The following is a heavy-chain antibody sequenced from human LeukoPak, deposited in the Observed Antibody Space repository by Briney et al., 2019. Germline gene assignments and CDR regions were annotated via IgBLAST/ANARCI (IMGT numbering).Heavy chain of an antibody. CDR3: VRGGAYSTSSPAGY. V-gene: IGHV3-7*01. CDR1: GFTFSSYW. J-gene: IGHJ4*02. Sequence: GGSLRLSCAASGFTFSSYWMSWVRQAPGKRLEWVANINQDGSEKYYADSVKGRFIISRDNARNSLFLQMNILTAEDTAIYYCVRGGAYSTSSPAGYWGQGTLVSVSS. D-gene: IGHD6-6*01. CDR2: INQDGSEK.